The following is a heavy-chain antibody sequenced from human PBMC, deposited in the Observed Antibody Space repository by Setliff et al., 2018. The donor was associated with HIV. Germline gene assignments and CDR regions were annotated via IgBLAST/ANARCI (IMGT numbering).Heavy chain of an antibody. V-gene: IGHV3-74*01. Sequence: GGSLRLSCEASGFTFSSDWMHWVRQAPGKGLVWVSRIASDGRRTDYADSVKGRFTISRDNAKNTLYLLMSSLRPEDTAVYYCAATYCRGGGRDCPQMYDYWGQGSLVTVSS. CDR2: IASDGRRT. D-gene: IGHD2-15*01. CDR3: AATYCRGGGRDCPQMYDY. J-gene: IGHJ4*02. CDR1: GFTFSSDW.